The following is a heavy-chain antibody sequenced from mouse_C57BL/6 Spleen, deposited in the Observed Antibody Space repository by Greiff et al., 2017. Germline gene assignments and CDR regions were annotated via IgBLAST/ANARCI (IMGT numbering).Heavy chain of an antibody. V-gene: IGHV1-52*01. CDR1: GYTFTSYW. Sequence: QVQLQQPGAELVRPGSSVKLSCKASGYTFTSYWMHWVKQRPIQGLEWIGNIDPSDSETHYNQKFKDKATLTVDKSSSTAYMQLSSLAAEDAAVYYCARGTTTGFAYWGQGTLVTVSA. CDR2: IDPSDSET. J-gene: IGHJ3*01. D-gene: IGHD1-1*01. CDR3: ARGTTTGFAY.